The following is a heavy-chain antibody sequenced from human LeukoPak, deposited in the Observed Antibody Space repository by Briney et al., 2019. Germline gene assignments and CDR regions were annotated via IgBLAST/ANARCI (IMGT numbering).Heavy chain of an antibody. V-gene: IGHV3-74*01. CDR1: GFTFRSYW. CDR3: AKDFVLTSGSRGYFDF. Sequence: QAGGSLRLSCVASGFTFRSYWMHWVRQAPGKGLVWVSRINTDGSSTNYADSVKGRFTISRDNSKNTLYLQMNSLRAEDTAVYYCAKDFVLTSGSRGYFDFWGQGTLVTVSS. CDR2: INTDGSST. J-gene: IGHJ4*02. D-gene: IGHD2-8*01.